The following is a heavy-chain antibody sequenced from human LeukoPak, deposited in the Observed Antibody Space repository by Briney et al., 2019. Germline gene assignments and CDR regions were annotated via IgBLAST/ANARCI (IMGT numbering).Heavy chain of an antibody. CDR3: ARGPVVATGYYYYYYMDV. J-gene: IGHJ6*03. Sequence: SETLSLTCTVSGGSISSYYWSWIRQPPGKGLEWIGYIYYSGSTNYNPSLKSRVTISVDTSKNQFSLKLSSVTAADTAVYYCARGPVVATGYYYYYYMDVWGKGTTVTISS. D-gene: IGHD5-12*01. V-gene: IGHV4-59*08. CDR1: GGSISSYY. CDR2: IYYSGST.